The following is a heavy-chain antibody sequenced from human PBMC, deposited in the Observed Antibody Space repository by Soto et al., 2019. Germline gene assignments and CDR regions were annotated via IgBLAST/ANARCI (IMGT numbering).Heavy chain of an antibody. D-gene: IGHD3-3*01. J-gene: IGHJ6*02. Sequence: GGSLRLSCAASGFTFSSYWMSWVRQAPGKGLEWVANIKQDGSEKYYVDSVKGRFTISRDNAKNSLYLQMNSQRAEDTAVYYCARRPGGLWSGYYLYYYGMDVWGQGTTVTVSS. CDR2: IKQDGSEK. CDR3: ARRPGGLWSGYYLYYYGMDV. CDR1: GFTFSSYW. V-gene: IGHV3-7*01.